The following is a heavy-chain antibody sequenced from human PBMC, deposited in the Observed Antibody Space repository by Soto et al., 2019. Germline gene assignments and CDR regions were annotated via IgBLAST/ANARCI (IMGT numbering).Heavy chain of an antibody. CDR2: IDPSDSYT. CDR1: GYSFTSYW. J-gene: IGHJ6*02. D-gene: IGHD2-2*01. V-gene: IGHV5-10-1*01. Sequence: PGESLKISCKGSGYSFTSYWISWVRQMPGKGLEWMGRIDPSDSYTNYSPSFQCHITISADKSISTAYLQWSSLKASDTAMYYCASSPRGYCSSTSCRELGNYYGMDVWGQGTTVTVSS. CDR3: ASSPRGYCSSTSCRELGNYYGMDV.